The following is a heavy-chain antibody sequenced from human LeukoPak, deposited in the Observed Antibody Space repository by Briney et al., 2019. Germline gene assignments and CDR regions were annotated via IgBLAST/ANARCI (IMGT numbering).Heavy chain of an antibody. D-gene: IGHD4-11*01. J-gene: IGHJ4*02. CDR1: GGTFSSYA. V-gene: IGHV1-18*01. CDR3: AREGATDYYFDP. Sequence: ASVTVSCKASGGTFSSYAISWVRQAPGQGLEWMGWISDYSGNTKYAQNFQDRVTLTTDRSTNTAYMELRSLRSDDTAVYYCAREGATDYYFDPWGQGTLVTVSS. CDR2: ISDYSGNT.